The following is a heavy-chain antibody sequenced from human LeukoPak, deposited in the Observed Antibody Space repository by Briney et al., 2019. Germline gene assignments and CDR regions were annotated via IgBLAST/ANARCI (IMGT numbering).Heavy chain of an antibody. CDR3: VFGVDFDY. CDR1: GGSISSYY. CDR2: INHSQST. V-gene: IGHV4-34*01. Sequence: SETLSLTCTVSGGSISSYYWSWIRQPPGKGLEWIGEINHSQSTNYNASLESRVTISVDTSKNQLSLKLSSVTAADTAVYYCVFGVDFDYWGQGTLVTVSS. D-gene: IGHD3-10*01. J-gene: IGHJ4*02.